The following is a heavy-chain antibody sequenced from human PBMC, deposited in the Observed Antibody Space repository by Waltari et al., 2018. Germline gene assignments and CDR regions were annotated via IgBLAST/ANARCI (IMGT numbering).Heavy chain of an antibody. Sequence: QVQLQESGPGLVKPSETLSLTCTVSGGSISSHYWSWIRQPPGKGLEWIGYIYYSGSTNYNPSLKSRVTISVDTSKNQFSLKLSSVTAADTAVYYCARLTGPSNLDYWGQGTLVTVSS. CDR1: GGSISSHY. J-gene: IGHJ4*02. V-gene: IGHV4-59*11. CDR3: ARLTGPSNLDY. D-gene: IGHD3-9*01. CDR2: IYYSGST.